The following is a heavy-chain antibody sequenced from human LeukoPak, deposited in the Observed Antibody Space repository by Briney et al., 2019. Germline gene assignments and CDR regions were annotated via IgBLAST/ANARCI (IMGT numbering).Heavy chain of an antibody. CDR2: ICGSGGST. J-gene: IGHJ4*02. D-gene: IGHD3-3*01. CDR3: AKGLTIFGVVIIPIFDY. Sequence: GGSLRLSCAASGFTFSSYAMSWVRQAPGKGLEWVSAICGSGGSTYYADSVKGRFTISRDNSKNTLYLQMNSLRAEDTAVYYCAKGLTIFGVVIIPIFDYWGQGTLVTVSS. CDR1: GFTFSSYA. V-gene: IGHV3-23*01.